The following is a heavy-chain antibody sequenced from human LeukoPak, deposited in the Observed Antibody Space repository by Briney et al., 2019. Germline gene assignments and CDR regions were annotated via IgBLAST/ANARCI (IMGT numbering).Heavy chain of an antibody. V-gene: IGHV3-21*01. J-gene: IGHJ4*02. CDR3: ATYVYGAFDY. D-gene: IGHD4-17*01. CDR2: ISSSSSYI. CDR1: GFSFSSYR. Sequence: GGSLRLSCTASGFSFSSYRVNWVRQAPGKGLEWVSSISSSSSYIYYADSVKGRFTISRDNAKNSLYLQMNSLRAEDTAVYYCATYVYGAFDYWGQGTRVTVSS.